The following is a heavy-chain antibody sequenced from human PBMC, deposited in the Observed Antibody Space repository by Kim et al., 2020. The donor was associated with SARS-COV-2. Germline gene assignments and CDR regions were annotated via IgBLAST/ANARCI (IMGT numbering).Heavy chain of an antibody. D-gene: IGHD6-19*01. CDR3: ASLSVNPKYSSGLKFDY. Sequence: ASVKVSCKASGYTFTSYAMNWVRQAPGQGLEWMGWINTNTGNPTYAQGFTGRFVFSLDTSVSTAYLQISSLKAEDTAVYYCASLSVNPKYSSGLKFDYWGQGTLVTVSS. CDR1: GYTFTSYA. V-gene: IGHV7-4-1*02. J-gene: IGHJ4*02. CDR2: INTNTGNP.